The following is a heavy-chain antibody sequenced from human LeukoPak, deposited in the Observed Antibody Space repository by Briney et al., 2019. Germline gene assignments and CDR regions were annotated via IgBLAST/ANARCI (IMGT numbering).Heavy chain of an antibody. CDR1: GGSFSGYY. J-gene: IGHJ4*02. CDR2: INHSGST. CDR3: AREAEYSSSSY. V-gene: IGHV4-34*01. Sequence: SETLSLTCAVYGGSFSGYYWSWIRQPPGKGLEWIGEINHSGSTNYNPSLKSRVTISVDRSKNQFSLKLSSVTAADTAVYYCAREAEYSSSSYWGQGTLVTVSS. D-gene: IGHD6-6*01.